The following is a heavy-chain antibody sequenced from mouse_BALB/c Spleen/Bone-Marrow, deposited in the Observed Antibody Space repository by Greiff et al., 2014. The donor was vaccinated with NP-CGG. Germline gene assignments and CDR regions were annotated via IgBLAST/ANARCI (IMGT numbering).Heavy chain of an antibody. CDR3: TRSRAYFRDWFAY. J-gene: IGHJ3*01. V-gene: IGHV1-39*01. Sequence: QLQESGPELEKPGASVKISCKASGHSFTGYNMNWVKQSHGKSLEWIGNIDPYCGTTTFNQKFKDKATLTVDKSSSTAYMQLKSLTSEDSAVYYCTRSRAYFRDWFAYWGQGTLVTVSA. D-gene: IGHD2-14*01. CDR1: GHSFTGYN. CDR2: IDPYCGTT.